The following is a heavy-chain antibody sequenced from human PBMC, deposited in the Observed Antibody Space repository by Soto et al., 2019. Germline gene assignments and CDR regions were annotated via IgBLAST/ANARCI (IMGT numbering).Heavy chain of an antibody. D-gene: IGHD3-10*01. CDR2: IYNSGST. V-gene: IGHV4-31*03. CDR3: ARGITMVRGVIHTPYFDY. J-gene: IGHJ4*02. CDR1: GDSINSGGYY. Sequence: QVQLQESGPGLVKPSQTLSLTCTVSGDSINSGGYYWSWIRQHPGKGLEWIGYIYNSGSTYYNPSLKSRVTISVDTSKNQFSLKLSSVTAADTAVYCCARGITMVRGVIHTPYFDYWGQGTLVTVSS.